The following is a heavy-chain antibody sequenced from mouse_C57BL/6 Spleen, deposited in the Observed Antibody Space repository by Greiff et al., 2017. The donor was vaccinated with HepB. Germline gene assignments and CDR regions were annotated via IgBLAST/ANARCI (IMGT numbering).Heavy chain of an antibody. Sequence: VQLKESGGGLVKPGGSLKLSCAASGFTFSDYGMHWVRQAPEKGLEWVAYISSGSSTIYYADTVKGRFTISRDNAKNTLFLQMTSLRSEDTAMYYCARYYGNYVGAMDYWGQGTSVTVSS. J-gene: IGHJ4*01. CDR2: ISSGSSTI. CDR3: ARYYGNYVGAMDY. V-gene: IGHV5-17*01. D-gene: IGHD2-1*01. CDR1: GFTFSDYG.